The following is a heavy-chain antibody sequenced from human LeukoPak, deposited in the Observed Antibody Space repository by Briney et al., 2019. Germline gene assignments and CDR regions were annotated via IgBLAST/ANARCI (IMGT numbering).Heavy chain of an antibody. Sequence: GGSLRLSCAASGFTFSSYAMNWVRQAPGKGLEWVAVISYDGTNKYYADSMKGRFTISRDNSKNTLYLQMNSLRAEDTAVYYCAKSANYDYVWGSYRFSAFDIWGQGTMVTVSS. CDR1: GFTFSSYA. CDR3: AKSANYDYVWGSYRFSAFDI. J-gene: IGHJ3*02. CDR2: ISYDGTNK. D-gene: IGHD3-16*02. V-gene: IGHV3-30*18.